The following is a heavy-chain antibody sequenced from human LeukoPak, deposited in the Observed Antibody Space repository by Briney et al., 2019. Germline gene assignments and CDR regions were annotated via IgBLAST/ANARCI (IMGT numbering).Heavy chain of an antibody. V-gene: IGHV3-30*04. CDR1: GFTFSSYV. CDR2: ISYDGSNV. J-gene: IGHJ4*02. D-gene: IGHD3-9*01. Sequence: GGSLRLSCAASGFTFSSYVMHWVRQAPGKGLEWVAIISYDGSNVYYADSVKGRFTISRDNSKNTLYLQMNSLRAEDTAVYYCASYTYYDILTGYYRGPYSHPTDYWGQGTLVTVSS. CDR3: ASYTYYDILTGYYRGPYSHPTDY.